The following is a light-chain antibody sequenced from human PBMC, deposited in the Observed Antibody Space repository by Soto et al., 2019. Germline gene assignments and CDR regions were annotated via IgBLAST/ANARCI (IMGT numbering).Light chain of an antibody. CDR1: SSDVGGYNY. Sequence: QSALTQPASVSGSPGQSITISCTGTSSDVGGYNYVSWYQQHPGKAPKLMIYDVSNRPSGVSNRFSGSKSGNTASLTISGLKAEDEADYYCNSYTSTSMPFGTGTKLTVL. CDR2: DVS. J-gene: IGLJ1*01. V-gene: IGLV2-14*01. CDR3: NSYTSTSMP.